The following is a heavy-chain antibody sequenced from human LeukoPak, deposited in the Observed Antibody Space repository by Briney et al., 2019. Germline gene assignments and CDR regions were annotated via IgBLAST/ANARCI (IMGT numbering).Heavy chain of an antibody. D-gene: IGHD3-10*01. CDR3: AQDTNYYGSGFSFY. CDR2: IIPIFGTA. V-gene: IGHV1-69*05. Sequence: SVKVSCKASGGTFSSYAISWVRQAPGQGLEWMGGIIPIFGTANYAQKFQGRVTITTDESTSTAYMELSSLRSEDTAVYYCAQDTNYYGSGFSFYWGQGTLVTVSS. J-gene: IGHJ4*02. CDR1: GGTFSSYA.